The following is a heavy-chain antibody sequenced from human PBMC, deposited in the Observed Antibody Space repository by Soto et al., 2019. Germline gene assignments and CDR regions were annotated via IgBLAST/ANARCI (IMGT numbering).Heavy chain of an antibody. J-gene: IGHJ6*03. V-gene: IGHV1-2*04. CDR1: GYTFTGYY. D-gene: IGHD4-4*01. CDR2: INPNSGGT. Sequence: ASVKVSCQASGYTFTGYYMHWVRQAPGQGLEWMGWINPNSGGTNYAQKFQGWVTMTRDTSISTAYMELSRLRSDDTAVYYCAREMTTVTGPLYYYYMDVWGKGTTVTVS. CDR3: AREMTTVTGPLYYYYMDV.